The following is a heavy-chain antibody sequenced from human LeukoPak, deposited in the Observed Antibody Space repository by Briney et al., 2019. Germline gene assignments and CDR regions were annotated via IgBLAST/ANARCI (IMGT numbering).Heavy chain of an antibody. D-gene: IGHD2-15*01. J-gene: IGHJ4*02. CDR2: IVPIIGTA. Sequence: ASVKVSCKASGGTFHSYIVTWVRQAPGQGLEWMGGIVPIIGTASYAQKFQGRVTITADDSTSTAYMELRSLRSEDTAIYYCARDQRPSCLGGICYSGDYWGQGTLVTVTS. CDR3: ARDQRPSCLGGICYSGDY. V-gene: IGHV1-69*13. CDR1: GGTFHSYI.